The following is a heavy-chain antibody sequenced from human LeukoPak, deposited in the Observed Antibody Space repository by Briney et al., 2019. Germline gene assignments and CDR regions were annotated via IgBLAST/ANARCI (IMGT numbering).Heavy chain of an antibody. J-gene: IGHJ1*01. CDR1: GFTFSSYW. CDR2: ISSEGSSI. Sequence: GGSLRLSCAASGFTFSSYWMHWVRQAPGKGLVWVSRISSEGSSISYADSVKGRFTISRDNAKNTLYLQMNSLRAEDTAVYYCATYSSLNRREFQYWGQGTLLTVSS. CDR3: ATYSSLNRREFQY. D-gene: IGHD3-22*01. V-gene: IGHV3-74*01.